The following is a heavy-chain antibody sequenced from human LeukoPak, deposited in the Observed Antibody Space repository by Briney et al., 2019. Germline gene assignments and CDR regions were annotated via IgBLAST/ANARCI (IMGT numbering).Heavy chain of an antibody. D-gene: IGHD2-21*01. J-gene: IGHJ5*02. CDR3: ARQGGALNSMYNWFDP. CDR1: GGSISSSAYY. V-gene: IGHV4-39*01. Sequence: PSETLSLTCTVSGGSISSSAYYWGWIRQTPGKGLEWIGTMYYDGSTYYNPSLKSRVTISVDTSKKHFSLKLSSVTAADTAVYYCARQGGALNSMYNWFDPWGQGTLVTVS. CDR2: MYYDGST.